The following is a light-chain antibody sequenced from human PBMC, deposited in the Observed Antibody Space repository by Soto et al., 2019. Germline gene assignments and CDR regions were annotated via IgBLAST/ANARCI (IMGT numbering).Light chain of an antibody. CDR2: GAS. CDR3: QQYNNWPQWT. V-gene: IGKV3-15*01. CDR1: QSVSSD. J-gene: IGKJ1*01. Sequence: EIVMTQSPATLSVSPGERATLSCRASQSVSSDLAWYQQRPGQAPRLLIYGASTRATGIPARFSGSGSGTEFTLTVGSLPSEDFAVYYCQQYNNWPQWTFGQGTKVDIK.